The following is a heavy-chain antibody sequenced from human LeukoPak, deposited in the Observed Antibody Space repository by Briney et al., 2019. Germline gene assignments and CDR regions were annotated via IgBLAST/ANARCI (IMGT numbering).Heavy chain of an antibody. CDR2: ISTSSNYI. J-gene: IGHJ3*02. D-gene: IGHD3-22*01. V-gene: IGHV3-21*01. CDR1: GFTFNSYS. Sequence: GGSLRLSCAASGFTFNSYSMNWVRQAPGKGLEWVSTISTSSNYIYYADSLKGRFTVSRDNAKSSLYLQMNGLRAEDTAVYYCARDSTVYDSSGDAFDIWGQGTMVTVSS. CDR3: ARDSTVYDSSGDAFDI.